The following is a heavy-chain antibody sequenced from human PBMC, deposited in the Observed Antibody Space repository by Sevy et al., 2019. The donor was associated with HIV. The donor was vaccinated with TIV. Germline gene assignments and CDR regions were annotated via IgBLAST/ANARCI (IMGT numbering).Heavy chain of an antibody. D-gene: IGHD5-12*01. CDR1: GGSISSYY. V-gene: IGHV4-59*01. CDR3: ARIEIIGYSGYDRGRFDY. J-gene: IGHJ4*02. CDR2: IYYSGST. Sequence: SETLSLTCTVSGGSISSYYWSWIRQPPGKGLEWIGYIYYSGSTNYNPSLKSRFTILVDTSKNQFSLKLSSVTAADTAVYYCARIEIIGYSGYDRGRFDYWGQGTLVTVSS.